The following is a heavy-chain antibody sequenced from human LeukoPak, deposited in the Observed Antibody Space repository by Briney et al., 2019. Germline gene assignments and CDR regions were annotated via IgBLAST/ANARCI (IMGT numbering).Heavy chain of an antibody. V-gene: IGHV4-39*07. J-gene: IGHJ5*02. CDR2: INHSGST. Sequence: SETLSLTCTVSGGSISSSSYYWGWNRQPPGKGLEWIGEINHSGSTNYNPSLKSRVTISVDTSKNQFSLKLSSVTAADTAVYYCARDGYYYDSGGYYYFHWFDPWGQGTLVTVSS. D-gene: IGHD3-22*01. CDR1: GGSISSSSYY. CDR3: ARDGYYYDSGGYYYFHWFDP.